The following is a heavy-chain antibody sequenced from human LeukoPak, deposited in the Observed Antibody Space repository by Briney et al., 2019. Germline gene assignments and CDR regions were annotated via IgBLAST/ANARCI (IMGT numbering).Heavy chain of an antibody. CDR1: GFSFRISS. CDR3: ARDPTEGGFLEWLFYYFDY. V-gene: IGHV3-21*01. Sequence: GSLRLSCAASGFSFRISSMNWVRQAPGKGLEWVSSISRSSSYIYYADSVKGRFTISRDNAKNSLYLQMNSLRAEDTAVYYCARDPTEGGFLEWLFYYFDYWGQGTLVTVSS. D-gene: IGHD3-3*01. CDR2: ISRSSSYI. J-gene: IGHJ4*02.